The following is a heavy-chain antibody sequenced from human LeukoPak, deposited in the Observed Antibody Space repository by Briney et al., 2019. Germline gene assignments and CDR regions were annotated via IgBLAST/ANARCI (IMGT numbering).Heavy chain of an antibody. V-gene: IGHV4-34*01. J-gene: IGHJ6*02. Sequence: SETLSLTCAVYGGSFSGYYWSWIRQPPGKGLEWIGEINHSGSTNYNPSLKSRVTISVDTSKNQFSLKLSSVTAADTAVYYCARGQSRGSFKSHYYYGMDVWGQGTTVTVSS. CDR1: GGSFSGYY. CDR3: ARGQSRGSFKSHYYYGMDV. D-gene: IGHD1-26*01. CDR2: INHSGST.